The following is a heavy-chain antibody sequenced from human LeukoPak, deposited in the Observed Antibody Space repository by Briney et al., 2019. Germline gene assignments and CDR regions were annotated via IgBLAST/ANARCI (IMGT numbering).Heavy chain of an antibody. Sequence: SVKVSCKASGDTFSSYAISWVRQAPGQGLEWMGGIIPMFDTPNYAQKFQGRVTITADKSTSTAYMELSSLRSEDTAIYYCARGTVETAMELFNYWGQGTLVTVSS. D-gene: IGHD5-18*01. J-gene: IGHJ4*02. V-gene: IGHV1-69*06. CDR2: IIPMFDTP. CDR1: GDTFSSYA. CDR3: ARGTVETAMELFNY.